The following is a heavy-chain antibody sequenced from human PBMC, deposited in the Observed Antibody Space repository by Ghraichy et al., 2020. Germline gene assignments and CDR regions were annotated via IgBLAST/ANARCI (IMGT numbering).Heavy chain of an antibody. J-gene: IGHJ4*01. D-gene: IGHD3-22*01. Sequence: SETLSLTCTVSGGSISSSSYYWGWIRQPPGKGLEWIGSIYYNGSTYYNPSLKSRVTISVDTSKNQFSLKLSSVTAAHTAVYYCASHARRYMRVVVSEFDYWSQGTLITGSS. CDR2: IYYNGST. CDR3: ASHARRYMRVVVSEFDY. V-gene: IGHV4-39*01. CDR1: GGSISSSSYY.